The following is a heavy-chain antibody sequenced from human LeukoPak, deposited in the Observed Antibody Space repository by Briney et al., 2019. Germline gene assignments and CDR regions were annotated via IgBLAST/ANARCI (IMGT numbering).Heavy chain of an antibody. CDR2: IYYSGST. V-gene: IGHV4-39*01. J-gene: IGHJ4*02. CDR3: ARQVPGGYNLYYFNY. CDR1: GGSISTSSYS. D-gene: IGHD5-24*01. Sequence: SETLSLTCTVSGGSISTSSYSWGWIRQPPEKGLEWIGTIYYSGSTYYNPSLKSRVTISVDTSKNQFSLNLSSLTAADTAVYYCARQVPGGYNLYYFNYWGQGILVTVSS.